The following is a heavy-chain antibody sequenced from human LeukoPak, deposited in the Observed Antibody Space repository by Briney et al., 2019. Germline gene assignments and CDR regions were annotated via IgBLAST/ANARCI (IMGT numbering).Heavy chain of an antibody. CDR1: GFTFGDYA. J-gene: IGHJ4*02. CDR2: IRSKAYGGTT. D-gene: IGHD4-17*01. Sequence: GGSLRLSGTASGFTFGDYAMSWVRQAPGKGLEWVGFIRSKAYGGTTEYAASVKGRFTISRDDSKSIAYLQMNSLKTEDTAVYYCTYGDYVPRDFDYWGQGTLVTVSS. V-gene: IGHV3-49*04. CDR3: TYGDYVPRDFDY.